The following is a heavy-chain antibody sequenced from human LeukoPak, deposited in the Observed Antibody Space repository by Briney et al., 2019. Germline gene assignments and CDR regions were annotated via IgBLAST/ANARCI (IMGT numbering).Heavy chain of an antibody. Sequence: GRSLRLSCAASGFTFSSYAMHWVRQAPGKGLEWVAVISYDGSNKYYADSVKGRFTISRDNSKNTLHLQMNSLRAEDTAVYYCARSWGGSTIFERTGFDYWGQGTLVTVSS. CDR1: GFTFSSYA. J-gene: IGHJ4*02. CDR3: ARSWGGSTIFERTGFDY. V-gene: IGHV3-30*04. D-gene: IGHD3-3*01. CDR2: ISYDGSNK.